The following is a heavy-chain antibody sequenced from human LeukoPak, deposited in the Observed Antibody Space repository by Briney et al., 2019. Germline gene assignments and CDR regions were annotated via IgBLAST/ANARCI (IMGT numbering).Heavy chain of an antibody. J-gene: IGHJ6*03. CDR2: IYYSGST. D-gene: IGHD4-17*01. CDR3: ARNGDSSMGVRPLIYYYYYMDV. Sequence: SETLSLTCTVSGGSISSSSYYWGWIRQPPGKGLEWIGSIYYSGSTYYNPSLKSRVTISVDTSKNQFSLKLSSVTAADTAVYYCARNGDSSMGVRPLIYYYYYMDVWGKGTTVTISS. CDR1: GGSISSSSYY. V-gene: IGHV4-39*07.